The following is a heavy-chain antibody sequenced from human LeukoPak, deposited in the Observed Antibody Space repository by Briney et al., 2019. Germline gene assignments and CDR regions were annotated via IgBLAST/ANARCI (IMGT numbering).Heavy chain of an antibody. CDR1: GYTFTSYG. D-gene: IGHD3-22*01. CDR2: ISAYNGNT. Sequence: ASVKVSCKASGYTFTSYGISWVRQAPGQGLEWMGWISAYNGNTNYAQKLQGRVTMTTDTSTSTAYMELRSLRSDDTAAYYCARVGRGSGYHLFDYWGQGTLVTVSS. V-gene: IGHV1-18*01. CDR3: ARVGRGSGYHLFDY. J-gene: IGHJ4*02.